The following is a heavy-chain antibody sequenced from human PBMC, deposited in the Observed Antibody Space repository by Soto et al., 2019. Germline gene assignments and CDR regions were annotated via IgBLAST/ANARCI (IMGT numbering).Heavy chain of an antibody. CDR2: IDGSGFDT. V-gene: IGHV3-23*01. CDR1: GITFSSYA. D-gene: IGHD2-15*01. Sequence: EVQLLESGGGLVHPGGSLKLSGTVSGITFSSYAMGWVRQTPETGLEWVSGIDGSGFDTSYAYSLKGRFTISRDYSENTLYLHMNNLRAEDTARYYCAKEILAAAYAAISPFAFWGPGTLVTVTS. CDR3: AKEILAAAYAAISPFAF. J-gene: IGHJ1*01.